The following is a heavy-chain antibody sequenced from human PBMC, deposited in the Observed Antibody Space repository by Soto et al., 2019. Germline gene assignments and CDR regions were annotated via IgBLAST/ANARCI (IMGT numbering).Heavy chain of an antibody. CDR3: ARPLKSGPQDDAFDI. Sequence: GESLKISFKGSGYSFTSYWIGWVRQMPGKGLEWMGIIYPGDSDTRYSPSFQGQVTISADKSISTAYLQWSSLKASDTAMYYCARPLKSGPQDDAFDIWGQGTMVTVSS. CDR2: IYPGDSDT. CDR1: GYSFTSYW. V-gene: IGHV5-51*01. J-gene: IGHJ3*02. D-gene: IGHD3-10*01.